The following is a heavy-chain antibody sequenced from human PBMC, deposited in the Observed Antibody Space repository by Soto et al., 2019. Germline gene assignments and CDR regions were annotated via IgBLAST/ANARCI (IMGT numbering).Heavy chain of an antibody. V-gene: IGHV3-48*03. D-gene: IGHD6-19*01. CDR3: ARDQEVHDSRGHKIRAMDV. J-gene: IGHJ6*02. CDR1: GFPFSRYE. CDR2: ISESGTSM. Sequence: VGSLRLSCAASGFPFSRYEMNWVRQAPGKGLEWISYISESGTSMYYADAVKGRFAISRDNAQNSLYLQMNSLRIEDTAVYYCARDQEVHDSRGHKIRAMDVWGQGTTVTVSS.